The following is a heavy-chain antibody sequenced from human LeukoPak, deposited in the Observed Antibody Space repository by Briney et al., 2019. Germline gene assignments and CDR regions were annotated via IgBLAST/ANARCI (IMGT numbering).Heavy chain of an antibody. Sequence: PSETLSLTCAVYGGSFSGYYWSWIRQPPGKGLEWIGSIYYSKNTYYNPSLKSRVTISADTSKNQFTLTLGSVSATDTAVYYCVSPRGFSYGYFDYWGQGTLVTVSS. CDR3: VSPRGFSYGYFDY. D-gene: IGHD5-18*01. J-gene: IGHJ4*02. V-gene: IGHV4-34*01. CDR2: IYYSKNT. CDR1: GGSFSGYY.